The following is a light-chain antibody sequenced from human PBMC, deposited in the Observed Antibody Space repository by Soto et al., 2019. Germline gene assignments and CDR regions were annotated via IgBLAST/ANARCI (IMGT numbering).Light chain of an antibody. J-gene: IGKJ1*01. CDR1: QSVSSSY. V-gene: IGKV3-20*01. Sequence: EIVLTQSPGTLSLSPGERATLSCRTSQSVSSSYLAWYQQKPGQAPRLLIYGASSRATGIPDRFSGSGSGTYFTLTLSRLEPEDVAVYYCQQYGRSWWTFGQGTKVEIK. CDR2: GAS. CDR3: QQYGRSWWT.